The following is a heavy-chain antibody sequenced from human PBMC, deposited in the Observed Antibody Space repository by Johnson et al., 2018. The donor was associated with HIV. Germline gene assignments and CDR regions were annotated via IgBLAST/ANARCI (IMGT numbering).Heavy chain of an antibody. CDR2: ISYDGSNK. CDR1: AFTLTNYA. D-gene: IGHD1-1*01. J-gene: IGHJ3*02. V-gene: IGHV3-30-3*01. Sequence: QVQLVESGGGVVQPGRSLRLSCAASAFTLTNYAIHWVRQAPGKGLEWVAIISYDGSNKYYADSVKGRFTISRDNSKNTLYLQMNSLRPEDTAVYYCARGGYNWNDFLNDAFDMWGQGTVVTVSS. CDR3: ARGGYNWNDFLNDAFDM.